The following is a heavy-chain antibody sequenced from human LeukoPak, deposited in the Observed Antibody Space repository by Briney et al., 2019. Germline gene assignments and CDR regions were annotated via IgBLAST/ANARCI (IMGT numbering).Heavy chain of an antibody. J-gene: IGHJ1*01. CDR2: IHHSGNRFESGST. V-gene: IGHV4-28*01. D-gene: IGHD6-25*01. Sequence: TSETLSLTCTVSGHSIINTYYWGWIRQSPGKGLEWIGSIHHSGNRFESGSTHYNPYLRSRVTVSADTSKNQFSLTLRSVTAADTAVYFCARNVSSGFFTDWGRGTMVTVSS. CDR1: GHSIINTYY. CDR3: ARNVSSGFFTD.